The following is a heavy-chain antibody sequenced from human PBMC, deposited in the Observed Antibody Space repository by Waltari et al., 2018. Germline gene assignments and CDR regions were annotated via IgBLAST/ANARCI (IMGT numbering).Heavy chain of an antibody. V-gene: IGHV4-34*01. J-gene: IGHJ6*03. CDR1: GGSFSGYY. D-gene: IGHD1-26*01. CDR3: ARGAGSGSYYYPVHYYYMDV. Sequence: QVQLQQWGAGLLKPSETLSLTCAVYGGSFSGYYWSWIRQPPGKGLEWIGEINHSGSTNYNPSLKSRVTISVDTSKNQFSLKLSSVTAADTAVYYCARGAGSGSYYYPVHYYYMDVWGKGTTVTVSS. CDR2: INHSGST.